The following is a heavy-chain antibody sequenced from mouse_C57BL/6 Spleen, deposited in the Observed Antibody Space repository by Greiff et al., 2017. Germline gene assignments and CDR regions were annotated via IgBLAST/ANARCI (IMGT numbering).Heavy chain of an antibody. Sequence: VQLQQPGAELVKPGASVKLSCKASGYTFTSYWMHWVKQRPGQGLEWIGMIHPNSGSTNYNEKFKSKATLTVDKSSSTAYMQLRSLTSEGSAVYYGASGEYDYSYAMDYWGEGTSEAVSS. CDR3: ASGEYDYSYAMDY. J-gene: IGHJ4*01. CDR1: GYTFTSYW. CDR2: IHPNSGST. V-gene: IGHV1-64*01. D-gene: IGHD2-4*01.